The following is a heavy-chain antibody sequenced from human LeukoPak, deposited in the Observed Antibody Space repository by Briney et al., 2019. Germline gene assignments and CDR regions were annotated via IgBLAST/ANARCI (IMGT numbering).Heavy chain of an antibody. CDR2: IYTSGST. Sequence: SETLSLTCTVSGGSISSYYWSWIRQPAGKGLEWIGRIYTSGSTNYNPSLKSRVTMSVDTSKNQFSLKLSSVTAADTAVYYCAGLYYDFWSGYPAYFDYWGQGTLVTVSS. CDR3: AGLYYDFWSGYPAYFDY. D-gene: IGHD3-3*01. V-gene: IGHV4-4*07. J-gene: IGHJ4*02. CDR1: GGSISSYY.